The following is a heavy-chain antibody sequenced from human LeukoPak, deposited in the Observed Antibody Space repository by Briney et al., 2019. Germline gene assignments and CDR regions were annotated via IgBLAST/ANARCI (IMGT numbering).Heavy chain of an antibody. J-gene: IGHJ5*02. CDR3: ARTVWYYDSSGYHGGWFDP. CDR2: INHSGST. Sequence: SETLSLTCAVYGGSFSGYYWSWIRQPPGKGLEWIGEINHSGSTNYNPSLKSRVTISVDTSKNQFSLKLSSVTAADTAVYYCARTVWYYDSSGYHGGWFDPWGQGTLVTVSS. V-gene: IGHV4-34*01. D-gene: IGHD3-22*01. CDR1: GGSFSGYY.